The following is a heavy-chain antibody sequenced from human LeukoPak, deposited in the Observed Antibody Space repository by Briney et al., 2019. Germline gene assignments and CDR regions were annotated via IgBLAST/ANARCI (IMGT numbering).Heavy chain of an antibody. CDR3: ARDLSGVALGY. J-gene: IGHJ4*02. Sequence: SVKVSCKASGGTFSSYAISWVRQAPGQGLEWMGGIIPIFGTADYAQKFQGRVTITADKSTSTAYMELSSLRSEDTAVYYCARDLSGVALGYWGQGTLVTVSS. D-gene: IGHD3-10*01. CDR1: GGTFSSYA. V-gene: IGHV1-69*06. CDR2: IIPIFGTA.